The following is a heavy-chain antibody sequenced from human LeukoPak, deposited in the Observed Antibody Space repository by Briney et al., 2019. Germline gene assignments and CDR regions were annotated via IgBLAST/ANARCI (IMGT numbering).Heavy chain of an antibody. Sequence: PSETLSLTCTVSGASISSGNDYWSWIRQPAGKGLEWIGRVYTGGSTNYNPSLKSRVTISVDTSKNQFFLKLNSVTAADTAVYYCARVYGSGYDFRGAFDIWGQGTMVTVSS. CDR2: VYTGGST. J-gene: IGHJ3*02. CDR1: GASISSGNDY. V-gene: IGHV4-61*02. CDR3: ARVYGSGYDFRGAFDI. D-gene: IGHD5-12*01.